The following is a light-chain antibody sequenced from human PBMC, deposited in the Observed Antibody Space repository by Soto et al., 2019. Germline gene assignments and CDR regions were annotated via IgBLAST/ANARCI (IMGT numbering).Light chain of an antibody. Sequence: DIQMTQAHSILSASVGDRVAITCRASQSISAWVAWYQQKPGKAPKLLIFDATNLETGVPSRFSGSGSRTHYSLTISSLQPEDFATYYCHQYDSLPPTFGQGTRLEIK. V-gene: IGKV1-5*01. CDR1: QSISAW. CDR2: DAT. CDR3: HQYDSLPPT. J-gene: IGKJ5*01.